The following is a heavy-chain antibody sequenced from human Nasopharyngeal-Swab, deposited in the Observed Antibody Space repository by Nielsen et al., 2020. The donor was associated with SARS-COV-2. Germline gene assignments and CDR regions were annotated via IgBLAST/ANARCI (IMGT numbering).Heavy chain of an antibody. CDR2: IYYSGST. J-gene: IGHJ4*02. D-gene: IGHD1-26*01. Sequence: SETLSLTCTVSGGSISSYYWSWIRQPPGKGLEWIGYIYYSGSTNYNPSLKSRVTISVDTSKNQFSLKLSSVTAADTAVYYCARWAAWVLRGGYFDYWGQGTLVTVSS. V-gene: IGHV4-59*08. CDR3: ARWAAWVLRGGYFDY. CDR1: GGSISSYY.